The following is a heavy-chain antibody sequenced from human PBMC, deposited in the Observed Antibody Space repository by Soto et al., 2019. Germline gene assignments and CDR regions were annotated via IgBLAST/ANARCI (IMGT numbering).Heavy chain of an antibody. V-gene: IGHV4-39*01. J-gene: IGHJ4*02. CDR1: GSFIISSSYY. Sequence: SETLSLTCTVSGSFIISSSYYWGWIRPPPGKGLEWIGSIYYSGSTYYNPSLKSRVTISVDTSKNQFSLKLSSVTAAYTAVYYCARLPRGSALDYWGQGTLVTVS. CDR2: IYYSGST. CDR3: ARLPRGSALDY. D-gene: IGHD2-15*01.